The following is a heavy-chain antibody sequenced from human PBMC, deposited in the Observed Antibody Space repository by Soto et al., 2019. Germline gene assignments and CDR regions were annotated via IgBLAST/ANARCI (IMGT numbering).Heavy chain of an antibody. Sequence: QVQLVQSGAEVKKPGASVKVSCKASGYTFPSYGISWVRQAPGQGLEWMGWISAYNGNTNYAQKLQGRVTMTTDTSTSTADMELRSLRSDDTAVYYCARGAEGYCSGGSCFLDHDAFDIWGQGTMVTVSS. D-gene: IGHD2-15*01. CDR1: GYTFPSYG. CDR2: ISAYNGNT. CDR3: ARGAEGYCSGGSCFLDHDAFDI. V-gene: IGHV1-18*01. J-gene: IGHJ3*02.